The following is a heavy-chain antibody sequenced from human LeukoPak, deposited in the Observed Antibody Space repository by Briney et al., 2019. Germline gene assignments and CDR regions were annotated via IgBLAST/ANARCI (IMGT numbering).Heavy chain of an antibody. CDR1: GDSVSSNSVT. J-gene: IGHJ5*02. Sequence: SQTLSLTCAISGDSVSSNSVTWNWIRQTPSRGLEWLGRTYYRSTWYNDYAVSVRGRITVNPDTSKNQFSLHLNSVTPEDTAVYYCAGRLTQYDCFDPWGQGILVTVSS. V-gene: IGHV6-1*01. CDR2: TYYRSTWYN. D-gene: IGHD2-2*01. CDR3: AGRLTQYDCFDP.